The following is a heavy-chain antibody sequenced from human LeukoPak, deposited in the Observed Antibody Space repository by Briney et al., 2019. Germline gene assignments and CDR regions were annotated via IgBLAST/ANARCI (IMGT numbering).Heavy chain of an antibody. V-gene: IGHV4-59*08. D-gene: IGHD1-26*01. Sequence: SETLSLTCTVSGGSINSYYWSWLRRPPGKGLEWSGFIYYSGSTHYKSSLKSRVTISVDTSRNQFSLRLSSVTAADTAVYYCARHSGSSPHYFDYWGQGTLVTVSS. CDR2: IYYSGST. CDR1: GGSINSYY. CDR3: ARHSGSSPHYFDY. J-gene: IGHJ4*02.